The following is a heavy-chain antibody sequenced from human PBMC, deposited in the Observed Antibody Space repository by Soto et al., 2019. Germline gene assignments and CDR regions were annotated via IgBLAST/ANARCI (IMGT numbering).Heavy chain of an antibody. CDR3: ASECSSTSCYGY. Sequence: EVQLVESGGGLVKPGGSLRLSCAASGFTFSSYSMNWVRQAPGKGLEWVSSISSSSSYIYYADSVKGRFTISRDNAKNSLYLQMNSLRAEDTAVYYCASECSSTSCYGYWGQGTLVTVSS. V-gene: IGHV3-21*01. CDR1: GFTFSSYS. CDR2: ISSSSSYI. J-gene: IGHJ4*02. D-gene: IGHD2-2*01.